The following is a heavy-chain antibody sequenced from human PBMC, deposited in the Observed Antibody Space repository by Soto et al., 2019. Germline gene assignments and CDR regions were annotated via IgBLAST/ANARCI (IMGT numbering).Heavy chain of an antibody. V-gene: IGHV3-9*01. Sequence: LRLSCAASGFTFDDYAMHWVRQAPGKGLEWVSGISWNSGSIGYADSVKGRFTISRDNAKNSLYLQMNSLRAEDTALYYCAKAGITMIVVVAYYFDYWGQGTLVTVSS. D-gene: IGHD3-22*01. J-gene: IGHJ4*02. CDR1: GFTFDDYA. CDR2: ISWNSGSI. CDR3: AKAGITMIVVVAYYFDY.